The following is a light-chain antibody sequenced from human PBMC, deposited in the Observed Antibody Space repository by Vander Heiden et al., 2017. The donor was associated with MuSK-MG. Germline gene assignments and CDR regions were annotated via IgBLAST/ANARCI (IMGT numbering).Light chain of an antibody. J-gene: IGKJ1*01. CDR3: QQYGSSPWT. CDR2: GAS. V-gene: IGKV3-20*01. Sequence: DIVFTQPPGPLSLSPGERATLSCRASQSISSSYLAWYQQKPGQAPRLLIYGASSRATGIPDRFSGSGSGTDFTLTIGRLEPEDFAVFYCQQYGSSPWTFGQGTMVEIK. CDR1: QSISSSY.